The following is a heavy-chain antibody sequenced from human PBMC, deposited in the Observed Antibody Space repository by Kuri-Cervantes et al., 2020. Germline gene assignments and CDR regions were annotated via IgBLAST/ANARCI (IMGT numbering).Heavy chain of an antibody. J-gene: IGHJ3*02. CDR3: ARDRGVVTPRAFDI. Sequence: SVKVSCKASGGTFSSYAISWVRQAPGQGLEWMGGIIPIFGTANYAQKFQGRVTITTDESTSTAYMELSSLRSEDTAVYYCARDRGVVTPRAFDIWGQGTMVTVSS. CDR2: IIPIFGTA. V-gene: IGHV1-69*05. D-gene: IGHD4-23*01. CDR1: GGTFSSYA.